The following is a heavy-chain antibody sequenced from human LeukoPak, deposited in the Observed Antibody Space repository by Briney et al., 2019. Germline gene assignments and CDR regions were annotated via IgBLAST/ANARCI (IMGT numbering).Heavy chain of an antibody. CDR3: AKYPIVVVTATFQH. D-gene: IGHD2-21*02. CDR1: GFTFSSYA. V-gene: IGHV3-23*01. CDR2: ISGSGGST. Sequence: GGSLRLSCAASGFTFSSYAMSWVRQAPGKGLEWVSAISGSGGSTYYADSVKGRFTISRDNSKNTLYLQMNSLRADDTAVYYCAKYPIVVVTATFQHWGEGTLVTVSS. J-gene: IGHJ1*01.